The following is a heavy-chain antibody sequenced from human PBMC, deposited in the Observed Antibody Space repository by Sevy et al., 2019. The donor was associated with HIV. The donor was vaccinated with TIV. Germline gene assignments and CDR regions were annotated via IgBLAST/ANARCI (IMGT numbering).Heavy chain of an antibody. CDR3: AREGETSGHAGAFDI. D-gene: IGHD1-26*01. CDR1: GINFRNSI. J-gene: IGHJ3*02. Sequence: GGPLRLSCSASGINFRNSIFHWVRQAPGRGLEWVALMSFDGSIQYFGDSEMGRLTISRDDSKNTFYLQVNSLRVEDTAVYYCAREGETSGHAGAFDIWGQGTMVTVSS. V-gene: IGHV3-30*04. CDR2: MSFDGSIQ.